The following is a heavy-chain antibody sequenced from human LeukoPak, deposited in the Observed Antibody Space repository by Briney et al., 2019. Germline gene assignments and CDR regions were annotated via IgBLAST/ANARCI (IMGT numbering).Heavy chain of an antibody. Sequence: GASVKVSCKASGYTFTSYGISWVRQAPGQGLEWMGWISAYNGNTNYAQKLQGRVTMTTDTSTSTAYMELRSLRSDDTAVYYCARDTSQNGARGGLHAPEYYFDYWGQGTLVTVSS. J-gene: IGHJ4*02. CDR1: GYTFTSYG. D-gene: IGHD5-24*01. CDR3: ARDTSQNGARGGLHAPEYYFDY. V-gene: IGHV1-18*01. CDR2: ISAYNGNT.